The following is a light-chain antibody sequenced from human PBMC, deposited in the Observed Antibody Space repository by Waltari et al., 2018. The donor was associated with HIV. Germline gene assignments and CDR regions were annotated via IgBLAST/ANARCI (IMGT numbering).Light chain of an antibody. CDR1: STDVGAYHF. J-gene: IGLJ3*02. V-gene: IGLV2-11*01. Sequence: SALTPPRPVAGSPGQSAPLSCTGTSTDVGAYHFVPWYQFHPGKVPQLVIYDVTKRPSGVPDRFSGSKSGKTASLTISGLQPEDEADYFCCSFAGAYTWVFGGGTKLTVL. CDR3: CSFAGAYTWV. CDR2: DVT.